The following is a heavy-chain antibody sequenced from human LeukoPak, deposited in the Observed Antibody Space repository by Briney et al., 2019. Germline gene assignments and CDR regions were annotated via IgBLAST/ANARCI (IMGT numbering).Heavy chain of an antibody. J-gene: IGHJ4*02. CDR2: INHSGST. Sequence: PSETLSLTCAVYGGSFSGYYWSWIRRPPGKGLEWIGEINHSGSTNYNPSLKSRVTISVDTSKNQFSLKLSSVTAADTAVYYCASGSWSGYFDYWGQGTLVTVSS. V-gene: IGHV4-34*01. CDR1: GGSFSGYY. D-gene: IGHD3-3*01. CDR3: ASGSWSGYFDY.